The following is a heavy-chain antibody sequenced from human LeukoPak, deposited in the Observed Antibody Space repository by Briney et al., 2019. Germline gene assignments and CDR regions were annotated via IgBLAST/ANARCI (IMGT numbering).Heavy chain of an antibody. V-gene: IGHV1-46*01. CDR3: ARDGPGDYQGGSFDI. J-gene: IGHJ3*02. CDR1: GYTFTRYH. Sequence: ASVKVSCKASGYTFTRYHMHWVRQAPGQGLEWMGIINPSGGITSYAQKFQGRVTVTRDTSTSTVYMELSSLRSEDTAVYYCARDGPGDYQGGSFDIWGQGTMVIVSS. D-gene: IGHD4-11*01. CDR2: INPSGGIT.